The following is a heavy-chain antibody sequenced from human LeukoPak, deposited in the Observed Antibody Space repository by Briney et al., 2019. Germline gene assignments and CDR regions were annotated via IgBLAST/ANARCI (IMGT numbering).Heavy chain of an antibody. Sequence: GASVKVSCKASGYSFTSHDINWVRQATGQGLEWMGWMNPNSGNTGYAQKFQDRVTMTRNTSISTAYLELSSLGSEGTAMYYCASALKRGSAGTLIDHWGQGTLVTVSS. CDR2: MNPNSGNT. V-gene: IGHV1-8*01. J-gene: IGHJ4*02. D-gene: IGHD6-13*01. CDR1: GYSFTSHD. CDR3: ASALKRGSAGTLIDH.